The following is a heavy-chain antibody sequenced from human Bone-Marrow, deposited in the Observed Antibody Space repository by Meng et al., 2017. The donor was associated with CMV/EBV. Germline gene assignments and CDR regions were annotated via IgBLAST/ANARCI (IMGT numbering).Heavy chain of an antibody. V-gene: IGHV3-23*01. J-gene: IGHJ4*02. CDR1: GFTFSSYA. CDR2: ISGSGGST. Sequence: GGSLRLSCAASGFTFSSYAMSWVRQAPGKGLEWVSAISGSGGSTYYADSVKGRFTISRDNSKNTLYLQMNSLRAEDTAVYYCAKDREDIAAASDGFDYWGQGTLVTASS. D-gene: IGHD6-13*01. CDR3: AKDREDIAAASDGFDY.